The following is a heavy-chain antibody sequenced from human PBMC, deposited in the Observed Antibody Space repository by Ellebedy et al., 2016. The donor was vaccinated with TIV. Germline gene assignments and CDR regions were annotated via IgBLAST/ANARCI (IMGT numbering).Heavy chain of an antibody. CDR1: GFTYDIFW. J-gene: IGHJ4*02. D-gene: IGHD1-20*01. CDR2: IENDGTDK. V-gene: IGHV3-7*04. Sequence: GESLKISCKVYGFTYDIFWMSWVRQAPGKGLEWVANIENDGTDKYYVDSVKGRFTISRDNARNSLYLQMTSLRAEDTAVYYCARDNWNGLASDYWGQGTLVTVSS. CDR3: ARDNWNGLASDY.